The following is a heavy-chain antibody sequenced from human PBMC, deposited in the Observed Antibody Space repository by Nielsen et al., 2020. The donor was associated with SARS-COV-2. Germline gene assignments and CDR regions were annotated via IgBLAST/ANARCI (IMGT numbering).Heavy chain of an antibody. V-gene: IGHV3-23*01. Sequence: GESLTISCAASGFTFSSYAMSWVRQAPGKGLEWVSAISGSGGSTYYADSVKGRFTISRDNSKNTLYLQMNSLRAEDTAVYYCAKDPIAYYYGSGSYSDYWGQGTLVTVSS. CDR1: GFTFSSYA. D-gene: IGHD3-10*01. CDR2: ISGSGGST. CDR3: AKDPIAYYYGSGSYSDY. J-gene: IGHJ4*02.